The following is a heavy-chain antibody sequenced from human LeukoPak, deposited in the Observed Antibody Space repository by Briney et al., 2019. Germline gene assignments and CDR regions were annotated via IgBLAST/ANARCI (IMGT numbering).Heavy chain of an antibody. CDR1: GYTFTGYY. J-gene: IGHJ4*02. CDR3: ARKQAFFDGDGDYGFDY. Sequence: GASVKVCCKASGYTFTGYYMHWVRQAPGQGLEWMGWINPNSGGTNYAQKFQGRVTMTRVTSISTAYMELSRLRSDDTAVYYCARKQAFFDGDGDYGFDYWGQGTLVTVSS. V-gene: IGHV1-2*02. D-gene: IGHD4-17*01. CDR2: INPNSGGT.